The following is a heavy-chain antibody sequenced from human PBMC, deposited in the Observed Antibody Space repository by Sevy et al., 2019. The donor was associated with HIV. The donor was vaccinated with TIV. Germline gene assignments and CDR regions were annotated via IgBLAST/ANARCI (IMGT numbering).Heavy chain of an antibody. D-gene: IGHD1-1*01. Sequence: GGSLRLSCAASGFIFSSYSMNRVRQAPGKGLEWVSYISGSCSSIYYADSVKGRFTISRDNVKNSLYLQMNSLRAEDTAVYYCVRDVRYSWNDGGIFDYWGQGTLVTVSS. CDR2: ISGSCSSI. CDR1: GFIFSSYS. CDR3: VRDVRYSWNDGGIFDY. V-gene: IGHV3-48*01. J-gene: IGHJ4*02.